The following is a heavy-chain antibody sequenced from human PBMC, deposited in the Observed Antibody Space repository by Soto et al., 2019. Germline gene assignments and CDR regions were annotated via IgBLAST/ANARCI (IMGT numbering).Heavy chain of an antibody. CDR2: IKDGGYT. V-gene: IGHV4-34*01. D-gene: IGHD5-12*01. Sequence: QVQLQQWGAGLLKPSETLSLNCAVNGGSLSGYYWSWIRQPPGKGLEWIGEIKDGGYTNYSPSLKSRDTISSDRSNNQFSLRLNSVTAADTGVYYCARGREGVVATHWDQGALVTVSS. J-gene: IGHJ4*02. CDR1: GGSLSGYY. CDR3: ARGREGVVATH.